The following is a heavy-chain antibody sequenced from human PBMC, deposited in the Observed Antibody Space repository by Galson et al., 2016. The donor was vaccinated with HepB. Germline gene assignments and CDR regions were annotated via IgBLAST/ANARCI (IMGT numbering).Heavy chain of an antibody. D-gene: IGHD6-13*01. V-gene: IGHV5-51*01. CDR1: GYKFTSYW. CDR2: IYPGDSDT. Sequence: QSGAEVKKPGESLKISCQVSGYKFTSYWIGWVRQVPGKGLEWMGTIYPGDSDTRYSPSFQGQVTISVDKSISTAYLQWSSLKASDSAMYYCARHELHSNSWYMDSWGQGTLVNVSS. J-gene: IGHJ4*02. CDR3: ARHELHSNSWYMDS.